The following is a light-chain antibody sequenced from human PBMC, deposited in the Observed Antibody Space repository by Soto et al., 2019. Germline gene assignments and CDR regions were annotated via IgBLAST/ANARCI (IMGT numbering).Light chain of an antibody. CDR1: SSNIGNNN. V-gene: IGLV1-44*01. CDR2: SNN. J-gene: IGLJ1*01. Sequence: QSVLTQPPSASGTPGQRVTISCSGSSSNIGNNNVNWYQQLPGTAPKLLIYSNNQRLSGVPDRFSGSKSGTSASLAISGLQSEDEADYYCAAWDDSLNGYVFGTGTKVTVL. CDR3: AAWDDSLNGYV.